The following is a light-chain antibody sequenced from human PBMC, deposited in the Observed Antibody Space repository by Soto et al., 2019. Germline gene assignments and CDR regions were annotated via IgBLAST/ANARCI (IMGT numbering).Light chain of an antibody. CDR3: QQYGSSGT. V-gene: IGKV3D-20*01. CDR1: QSVSSSR. CDR2: GAS. J-gene: IGKJ1*01. Sequence: EIVMTQSPATLSVSPGERTTLSCRASQSVSSSRLAWYQQKPALAPRLLIYGASTRATGIPARFSGSGSGTDFTLTISRLEPEDFAVYYCQQYGSSGTFGQGTKVDIK.